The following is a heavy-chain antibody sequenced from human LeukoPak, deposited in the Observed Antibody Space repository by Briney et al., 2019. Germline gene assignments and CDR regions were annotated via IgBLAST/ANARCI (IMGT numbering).Heavy chain of an antibody. CDR1: GFTFSSYG. J-gene: IGHJ4*02. CDR3: AKGVGPTNYYFHH. CDR2: ISGGGLST. D-gene: IGHD1-26*01. Sequence: PGGSLRLSCAASGFTFSSYGMSWVRQAPGKGLEWVSAISGGGLSTTYGDSVKGRFTISRDNSKNTVYLQMNGLRAEDTAVYYCAKGVGPTNYYFHHWGQGTLVTVSS. V-gene: IGHV3-23*01.